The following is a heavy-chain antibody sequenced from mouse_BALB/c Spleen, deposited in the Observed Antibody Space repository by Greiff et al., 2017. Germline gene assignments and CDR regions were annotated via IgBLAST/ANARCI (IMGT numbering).Heavy chain of an antibody. Sequence: QVHVKQSGAELAKPGASVKMSCKASGYTFTSYWMHWVKQRPGQGLEWIGYINPSTGYTEYNQKFKDKATLTADKSSSTAYMQLSSLTSEDSAVYYCARRLYYYGSSRFDYWGQGTTLTVSS. CDR2: INPSTGYT. CDR1: GYTFTSYW. D-gene: IGHD1-1*01. CDR3: ARRLYYYGSSRFDY. J-gene: IGHJ2*01. V-gene: IGHV1-7*01.